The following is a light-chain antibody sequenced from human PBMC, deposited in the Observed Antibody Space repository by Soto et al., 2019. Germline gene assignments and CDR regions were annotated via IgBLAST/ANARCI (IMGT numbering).Light chain of an antibody. V-gene: IGLV1-40*01. CDR3: PSYDSSLSGWV. CDR1: SSNIGAGYD. J-gene: IGLJ3*02. CDR2: GNS. Sequence: QSVLTLPPSVSGAPGQRVTISCTGSSSNIGAGYDVHWYQQLPGTAPKLLIYGNSNRPSGVPDRFSVSKSGTSASLAITGLRAEDEADYYCPSYDSSLSGWVFGGGTKLTVL.